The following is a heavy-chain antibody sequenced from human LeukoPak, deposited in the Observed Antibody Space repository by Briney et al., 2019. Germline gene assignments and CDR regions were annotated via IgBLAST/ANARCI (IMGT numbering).Heavy chain of an antibody. CDR3: AGDPGDY. J-gene: IGHJ4*02. CDR2: INQDGSEK. Sequence: PGGSLRLSCAASGFTFSTYAMHWVRQAPGKGLEWVANINQDGSEKYYVDSVEGRFTISRDNAANSLHLQMNSLRAEDTAVYYCAGDPGDYWGQGTLVTVSS. CDR1: GFTFSTYA. V-gene: IGHV3-7*01.